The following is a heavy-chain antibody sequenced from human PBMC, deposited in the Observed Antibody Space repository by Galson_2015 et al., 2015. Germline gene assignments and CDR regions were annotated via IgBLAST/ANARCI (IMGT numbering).Heavy chain of an antibody. V-gene: IGHV3-53*01. CDR3: ARSQVLERNYGSGSYYYYYGMDV. CDR1: GFTVSSNY. CDR2: IYSGGST. Sequence: SLRLSCAASGFTVSSNYMSWVRQAPGKGLEWVSVIYSGGSTYYADSVKGRFTISRDNSKNTLYLQMNSLRAEDTAVYYCARSQVLERNYGSGSYYYYYGMDVWGQGTTVTVSS. J-gene: IGHJ6*02. D-gene: IGHD3-10*01.